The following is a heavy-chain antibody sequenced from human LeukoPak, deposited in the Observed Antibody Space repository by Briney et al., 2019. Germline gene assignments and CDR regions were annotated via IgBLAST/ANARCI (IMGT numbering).Heavy chain of an antibody. CDR3: ARATSFRGSSWIA. CDR1: GGSFSGYY. J-gene: IGHJ5*02. V-gene: IGHV4-34*01. Sequence: SETLSLTCAVYGGSFSGYYWSWIRQPPGKGLEWIGEINHSGSTNYNPSLKSRVTISVDTSKNQFFLKLSSVTAADTAVYYCARATSFRGSSWIAWGQGTLVTVSS. CDR2: INHSGST. D-gene: IGHD6-13*01.